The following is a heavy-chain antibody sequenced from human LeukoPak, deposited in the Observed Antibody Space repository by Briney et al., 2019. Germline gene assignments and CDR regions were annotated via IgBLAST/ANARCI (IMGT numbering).Heavy chain of an antibody. Sequence: SVTVSFKGCGGSFIIYAISWVRQPPGQGLEWMERGIPIFGIANYAQKFQGRVTITADKSTSTAYMELSSLRSEDTAVYYCARDRRYYDSSGYRYYFDYWGQGTLVTVSS. V-gene: IGHV1-69*04. CDR2: GIPIFGIA. D-gene: IGHD3-22*01. CDR1: GGSFIIYA. J-gene: IGHJ4*02. CDR3: ARDRRYYDSSGYRYYFDY.